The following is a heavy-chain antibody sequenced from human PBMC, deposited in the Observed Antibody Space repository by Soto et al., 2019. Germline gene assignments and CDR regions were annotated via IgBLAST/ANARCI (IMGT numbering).Heavy chain of an antibody. J-gene: IGHJ5*02. CDR2: IYYIGTT. CDR1: GDSMGSGDYY. D-gene: IGHD3-10*01. Sequence: VQLQESGPGLVRPSQTLSLTCTVSGDSMGSGDYYWTWIRQPPGKGLEWIGYIYYIGTTFYNPSLESRVNISIDTSKNHFSLRLTSVTAADTAVYYCSRGSTYYGFLTWGQGTLVIVSS. CDR3: SRGSTYYGFLT. V-gene: IGHV4-30-4*01.